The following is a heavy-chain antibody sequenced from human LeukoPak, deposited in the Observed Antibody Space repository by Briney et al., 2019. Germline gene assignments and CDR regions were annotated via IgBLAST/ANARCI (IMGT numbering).Heavy chain of an antibody. CDR2: ISYDGSNK. D-gene: IGHD3-22*01. CDR3: ARQLTHYYDSSGYSDY. Sequence: PGGSLRLSCAASGFTFSSYGMHWVRQAPGKGLEGVAVISYDGSNKYYADSVKGRFTISRDNSKNTLYLQMNSLRAEDTAVYYCARQLTHYYDSSGYSDYWGQGTLVTVSS. V-gene: IGHV3-30*03. CDR1: GFTFSSYG. J-gene: IGHJ4*02.